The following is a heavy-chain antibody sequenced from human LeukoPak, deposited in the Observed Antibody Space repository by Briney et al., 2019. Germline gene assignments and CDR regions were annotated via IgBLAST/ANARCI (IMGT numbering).Heavy chain of an antibody. CDR1: GGTFSSYA. V-gene: IGHV1-69*13. J-gene: IGHJ6*02. CDR3: ARDNGFGESIYYYYGMDV. Sequence: SVKVSCKASGGTFSSYAISWVRQAPGQGLEWMGGIIPIFGTANYAQKFQGRVTITADESTSTAYMELSSLRSEDTAVYYCARDNGFGESIYYYYGMDVWGQGTTVTVSS. CDR2: IIPIFGTA. D-gene: IGHD3-10*01.